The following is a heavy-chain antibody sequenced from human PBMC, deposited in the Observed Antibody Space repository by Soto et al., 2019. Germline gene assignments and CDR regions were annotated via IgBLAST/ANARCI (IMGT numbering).Heavy chain of an antibody. Sequence: PGGSLRLSCAASGFTFSSYGMHWVRQAPGKGLEWVAVISYNGNDKYHADSVKGRFTVSRDNSKNTLYLQMNSLRLEDTAVYHCANDGDAAAAGYYFDYWGQGTLVTVSS. D-gene: IGHD6-13*01. CDR2: ISYNGNDK. CDR3: ANDGDAAAAGYYFDY. V-gene: IGHV3-30*18. J-gene: IGHJ4*02. CDR1: GFTFSSYG.